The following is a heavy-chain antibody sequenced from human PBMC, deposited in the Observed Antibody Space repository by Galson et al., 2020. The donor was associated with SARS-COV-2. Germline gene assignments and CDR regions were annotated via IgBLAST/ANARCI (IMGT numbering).Heavy chain of an antibody. CDR3: ARDSSGWYLQH. V-gene: IGHV3-30*03. J-gene: IGHJ1*01. CDR2: ISYDRSNK. CDR1: GFTFSSYG. Sequence: TGGSLRLSCAASGFTFSSYGMHWVRQAPGKGLEWVAVISYDRSNKYYADSVKGRFTISRDNSKNTLYLQMNSLRAEDTAVYYCARDSSGWYLQHWGQGTLVTVSS. D-gene: IGHD6-19*01.